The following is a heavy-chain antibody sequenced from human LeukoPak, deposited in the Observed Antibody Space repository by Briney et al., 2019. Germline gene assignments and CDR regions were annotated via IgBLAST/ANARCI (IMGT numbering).Heavy chain of an antibody. J-gene: IGHJ4*02. Sequence: GASVKVSCKASGYTFTSYYMHWVRQAPGQGLEWMGGIIPIFGTANYAQKFQGRVTITADESTSTAYMELSSLRSEDTAVYYCARASNRDYFDYWGQGTLVTVSS. CDR2: IIPIFGTA. CDR1: GYTFTSYY. CDR3: ARASNRDYFDY. D-gene: IGHD5-24*01. V-gene: IGHV1-69*13.